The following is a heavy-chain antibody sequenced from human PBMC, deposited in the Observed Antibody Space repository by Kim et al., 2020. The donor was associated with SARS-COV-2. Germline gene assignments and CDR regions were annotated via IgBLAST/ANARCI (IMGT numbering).Heavy chain of an antibody. D-gene: IGHD6-19*01. CDR2: ISIGHDDT. Sequence: ASVKVSCKASGYTFINYVMHWVRQAPGQRLEWMGLISIGHDDTKYSQKFRGRVTITRDTTASTAYMELSSLRSEDTAVYYCARGSGWAFDYWGQRTPVTV. CDR3: ARGSGWAFDY. V-gene: IGHV1-3*04. CDR1: GYTFINYV. J-gene: IGHJ4*02.